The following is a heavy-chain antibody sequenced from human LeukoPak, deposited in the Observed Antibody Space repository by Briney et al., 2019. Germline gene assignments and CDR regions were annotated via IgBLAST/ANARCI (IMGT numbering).Heavy chain of an antibody. V-gene: IGHV3-30*02. Sequence: GESMRLSCAPSGFSLSSYGTHWVRPAAGKGREWVAFIRYDGSNKYYAGSMKGRFSISRDNSKNTLYLQMNSLRAEDTAVYYCASLPGIRVDYWGQGTLVTVSS. D-gene: IGHD2-21*02. CDR2: IRYDGSNK. CDR3: ASLPGIRVDY. J-gene: IGHJ4*02. CDR1: GFSLSSYG.